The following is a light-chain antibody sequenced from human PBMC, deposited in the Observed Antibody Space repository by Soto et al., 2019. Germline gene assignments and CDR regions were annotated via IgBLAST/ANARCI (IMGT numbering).Light chain of an antibody. V-gene: IGKV1D-8*01. J-gene: IGKJ1*01. Sequence: VIWMTQSPSLLSASTGDRVTISCRMSQGIRSYLAWYQQKPGKAPELLIYAASTLQSGVPSRLSGSGSGTDFTLTISCLQSEDFATYYCQQYYSFPHTFGQGTKVDIK. CDR1: QGIRSY. CDR3: QQYYSFPHT. CDR2: AAS.